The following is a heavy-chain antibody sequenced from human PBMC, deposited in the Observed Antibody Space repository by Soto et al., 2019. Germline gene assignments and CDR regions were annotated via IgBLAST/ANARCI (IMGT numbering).Heavy chain of an antibody. Sequence: QVQLVQSGAEVKKPGASVKVSCKASGYTFTSYDINWVRQATGQGLEWMGWMNPNSGNTGYSQKFQGRVTMTMNTTISTSYMELSSLRSEDPAVYYCARGTSEFLSGHYYYYRMDVWGQGTTVTVSS. D-gene: IGHD3-3*01. CDR3: ARGTSEFLSGHYYYYRMDV. V-gene: IGHV1-8*01. CDR2: MNPNSGNT. CDR1: GYTFTSYD. J-gene: IGHJ6*02.